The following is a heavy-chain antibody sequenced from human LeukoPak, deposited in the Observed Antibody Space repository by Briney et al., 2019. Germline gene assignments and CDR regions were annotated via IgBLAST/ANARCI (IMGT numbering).Heavy chain of an antibody. V-gene: IGHV1-69*05. J-gene: IGHJ4*02. Sequence: SVKVSCKASGGTFSSYAISWVRQAPGQGLEWMGGIIPIFGTANYAQKFQGRVTMTTDTSTSTAYMELRSLRSDDTAVYYCARVPGRLVLYYFDYWGQGTLVTVSS. CDR1: GGTFSSYA. CDR3: ARVPGRLVLYYFDY. CDR2: IIPIFGTA. D-gene: IGHD1-26*01.